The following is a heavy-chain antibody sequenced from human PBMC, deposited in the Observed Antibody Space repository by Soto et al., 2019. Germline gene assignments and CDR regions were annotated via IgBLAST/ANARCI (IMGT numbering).Heavy chain of an antibody. CDR1: GGSFSGYY. J-gene: IGHJ4*02. Sequence: SETLSLTCAVYGGSFSGYYWSWIRQPPGKGLGWIGEINHSGSTNYNPSLKSRVTISVDTSKNQFSLKLSSVTAADTAVYYCAREGIDYDSSGLDYWGQGTLVTVSS. CDR3: AREGIDYDSSGLDY. V-gene: IGHV4-34*01. CDR2: INHSGST. D-gene: IGHD3-22*01.